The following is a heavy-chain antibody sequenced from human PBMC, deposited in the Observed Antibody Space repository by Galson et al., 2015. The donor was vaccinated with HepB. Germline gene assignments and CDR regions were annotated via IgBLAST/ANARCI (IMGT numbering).Heavy chain of an antibody. V-gene: IGHV3-21*01. CDR1: GFTFSSYS. CDR2: ISSSSSYI. CDR3: ARDALNIDDY. J-gene: IGHJ4*02. D-gene: IGHD2/OR15-2a*01. Sequence: SLRLSCAASGFTFSSYSMNWVRQAPGKGLEWVSAISSSSSYIYYADSVKGRFTISRDNAKNSLYLQMNSLRAEDTAVYYCARDALNIDDYWGQGTLVTVSS.